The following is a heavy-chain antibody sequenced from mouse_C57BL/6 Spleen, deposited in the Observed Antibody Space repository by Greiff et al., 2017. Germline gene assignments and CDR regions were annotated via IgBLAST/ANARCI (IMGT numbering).Heavy chain of an antibody. CDR1: GYAFSSSW. V-gene: IGHV1-82*01. CDR2: IYPGDGDT. CDR3: ASGDYDYDDWYFDV. J-gene: IGHJ1*03. D-gene: IGHD2-4*01. Sequence: VQLQQSGPELVKPGASVKISCKASGYAFSSSWMNWVKQRPGKGLEWIGRIYPGDGDTNYNGKFKGKATLTADKSSSTAYMQLSSLTSEDSAVYFCASGDYDYDDWYFDVWGTGTTVTVSS.